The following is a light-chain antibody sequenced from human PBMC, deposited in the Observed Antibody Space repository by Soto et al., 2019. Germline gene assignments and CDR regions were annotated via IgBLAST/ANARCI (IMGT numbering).Light chain of an antibody. J-gene: IGLJ2*01. CDR2: EVS. V-gene: IGLV2-14*01. Sequence: QSALTQPASVSGSLGQSITISCTGTIYDVGAYHYVSWYQQFPGKAPKLILYEVSNRPSGISNRFSGFRSGSTASLTVSGLQPEDDAHYYCISYTTTGALVFGGGTKLTVL. CDR3: ISYTTTGALV. CDR1: IYDVGAYHY.